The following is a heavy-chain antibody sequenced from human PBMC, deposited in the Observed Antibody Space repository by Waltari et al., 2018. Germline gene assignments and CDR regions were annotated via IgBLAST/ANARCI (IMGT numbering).Heavy chain of an antibody. CDR2: ISSPSAGT. J-gene: IGHJ4*02. V-gene: IGHV3-23*01. CDR1: GFSFDTHA. D-gene: IGHD3-10*01. CDR3: ARGGFGPTYIFDH. Sequence: EVQLLESGGGLVPPGGSLRLSCAASGFSFDTHAMTWVRQAPGRGLKWVSTISSPSAGTYYADSVKGRFTISRDNSKSAFYLQMDGLTVEDTAVYFCARGGFGPTYIFDHWGQGVLVTVSS.